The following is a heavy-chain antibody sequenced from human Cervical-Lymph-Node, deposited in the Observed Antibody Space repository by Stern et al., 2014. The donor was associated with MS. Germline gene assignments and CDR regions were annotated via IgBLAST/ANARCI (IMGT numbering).Heavy chain of an antibody. Sequence: QVQLQESGPGVAKPSQTLSLTCTVSGGSISTDGYYWTWIRQHPGKGLEWIGYIYYSGSTYYNPSLKSRVTMSLDTSKNQFSLNLSSVTAADTAIYYCARDDRGSSWYRFDFWGQGPLVTVSS. D-gene: IGHD6-13*01. CDR1: GGSISTDGYY. J-gene: IGHJ4*02. CDR2: IYYSGST. V-gene: IGHV4-31*03. CDR3: ARDDRGSSWYRFDF.